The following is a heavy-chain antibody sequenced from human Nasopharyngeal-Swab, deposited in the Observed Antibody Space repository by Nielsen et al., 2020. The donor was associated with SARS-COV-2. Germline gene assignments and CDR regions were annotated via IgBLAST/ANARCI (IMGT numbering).Heavy chain of an antibody. CDR2: ISSSSSTI. J-gene: IGHJ6*03. CDR1: GFTFGDYA. V-gene: IGHV3-48*01. D-gene: IGHD4-11*01. Sequence: GESLKISCTTSGFTFGDYAMSWFRQAPGKGLEWVSYISSSSSTIYYADSVKGRFTISRDNAKNSLYLQMNSLRAEDTAVYYCARDGATVIGYYYYYMDVWGKGTTVTVSS. CDR3: ARDGATVIGYYYYYMDV.